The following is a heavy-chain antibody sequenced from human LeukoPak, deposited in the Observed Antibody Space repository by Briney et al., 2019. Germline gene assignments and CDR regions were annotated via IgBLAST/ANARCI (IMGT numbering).Heavy chain of an antibody. V-gene: IGHV3-48*02. CDR3: TRLNGWPTFDI. CDR2: ISTGFTT. D-gene: IGHD6-19*01. CDR1: GFTFSSYS. J-gene: IGHJ3*02. Sequence: GGSLRRSCAASGFTFSSYSMNWVRQAPGKGLEWVSYISTGFTTYYADSVKGRFTISRDNAKNSLYLQMNSLRDEDTAVYYCTRLNGWPTFDIWGQGTMVTVSS.